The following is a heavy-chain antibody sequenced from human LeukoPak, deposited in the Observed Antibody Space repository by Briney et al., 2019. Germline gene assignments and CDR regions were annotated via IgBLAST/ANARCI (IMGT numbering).Heavy chain of an antibody. J-gene: IGHJ4*02. CDR3: ARADRARGVITSDY. CDR2: ISSSSSTI. V-gene: IGHV3-48*01. D-gene: IGHD3-10*01. Sequence: GGSLRLSCAASGFTFSSYSMNWVRQAPGKGLEWVSYISSSSSTIYYADSVKGRFTISRDNSKNTLYLQMNSLRAEDTAVYYCARADRARGVITSDYWGQGTLVTVSS. CDR1: GFTFSSYS.